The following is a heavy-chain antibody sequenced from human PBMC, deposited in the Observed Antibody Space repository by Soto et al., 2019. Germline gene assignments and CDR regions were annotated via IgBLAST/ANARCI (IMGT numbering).Heavy chain of an antibody. CDR2: ISGSGDST. D-gene: IGHD3-10*01. Sequence: PGGSLRLSCAASGFTFSSYAMSWVRQAPGKGLEWVSGISGSGDSTYYADSVKGRFTISRDNSKNTLYLQMNSLRTEDTAIYYCARDDEGGSYCDLGYWGQGALVTVSS. J-gene: IGHJ4*02. CDR1: GFTFSSYA. CDR3: ARDDEGGSYCDLGY. V-gene: IGHV3-23*01.